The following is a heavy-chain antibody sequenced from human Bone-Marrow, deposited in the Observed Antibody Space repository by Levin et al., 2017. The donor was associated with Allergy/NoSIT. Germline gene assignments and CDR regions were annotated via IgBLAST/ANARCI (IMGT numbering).Heavy chain of an antibody. CDR2: ISHSGENT. J-gene: IGHJ4*02. V-gene: IGHV3-23*01. CDR3: AKEAASFDY. Sequence: GESLKISCAASGFTFSGYAMSWVRQAPGKGLEWVSAISHSGENTYYADSVKGRSTISRDNSKNTLYLQMNSLRGEDTAVYYCAKEAASFDYWGQGTLVAVSS. CDR1: GFTFSGYA.